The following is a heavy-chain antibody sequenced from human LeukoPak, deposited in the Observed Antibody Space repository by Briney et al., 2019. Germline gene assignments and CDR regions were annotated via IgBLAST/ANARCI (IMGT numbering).Heavy chain of an antibody. CDR3: ARDWAYTAMVTGIDY. J-gene: IGHJ4*02. V-gene: IGHV4-4*02. D-gene: IGHD5-18*01. Sequence: SGTLSLTCAVSGGSISSSNWWSWVRQPPGKGLEWIGEIYHSGSTNYNPSLKSRVTISVDTSKNQFSLKLSSVTAADTAVYYCARDWAYTAMVTGIDYWGQGTLVTVSS. CDR2: IYHSGST. CDR1: GGSISSSNW.